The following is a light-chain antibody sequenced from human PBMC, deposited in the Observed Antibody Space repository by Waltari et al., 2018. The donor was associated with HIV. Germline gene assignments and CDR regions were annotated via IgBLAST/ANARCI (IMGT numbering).Light chain of an antibody. V-gene: IGKV3-20*01. Sequence: IVLTQFPDTLHLSPGERATLACKSSQKIDTRYLAWYQHKTGQAPRLLIYGTTTRATGTPDRFDGSGSGTDFALTITRLEPEDFAVYYCQQYGSSQYTFGQGTDLQIK. CDR1: QKIDTRY. J-gene: IGKJ2*01. CDR3: QQYGSSQYT. CDR2: GTT.